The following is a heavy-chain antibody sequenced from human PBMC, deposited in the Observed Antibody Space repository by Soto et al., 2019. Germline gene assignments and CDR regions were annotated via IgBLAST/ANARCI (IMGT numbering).Heavy chain of an antibody. J-gene: IGHJ2*01. CDR1: GFTLSDYS. CDR3: VKEGAVPGEPFWYFDL. D-gene: IGHD4-17*01. V-gene: IGHV3-72*01. Sequence: EVQLVESGGGLVQPGGSLRLFCAASGFTLSDYSMDWVRQAPGKGLEWVGRARNKVNAYTTEYAASVKGRFTISRDDSKNSLYPQMNSLKTEDTALYYCVKEGAVPGEPFWYFDLWGRGTLVTVSS. CDR2: ARNKVNAYTT.